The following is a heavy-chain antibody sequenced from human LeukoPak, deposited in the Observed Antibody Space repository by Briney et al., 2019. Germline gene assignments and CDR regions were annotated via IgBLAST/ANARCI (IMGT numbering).Heavy chain of an antibody. D-gene: IGHD3-22*01. Sequence: ASVKVSCKASGYTFTSYAMHWVRQAPGQRLEWMGWINAGNDNTKYSQKFQGRVTITRDTSASTAYMELSSLRSEDTAVYYCARDQVDSSGYYFLGNGMDVWGQGTTVTVSS. CDR3: ARDQVDSSGYYFLGNGMDV. CDR1: GYTFTSYA. CDR2: INAGNDNT. J-gene: IGHJ6*02. V-gene: IGHV1-3*01.